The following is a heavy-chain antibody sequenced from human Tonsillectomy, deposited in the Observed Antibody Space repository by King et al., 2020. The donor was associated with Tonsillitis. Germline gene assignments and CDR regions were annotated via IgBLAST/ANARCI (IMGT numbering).Heavy chain of an antibody. D-gene: IGHD2-15*01. V-gene: IGHV1-69*01. CDR1: GCTFSSYA. CDR2: IIPIFGTA. J-gene: IGHJ5*02. CDR3: ARENRTNPYCSGGSCYSQGEDWFDP. Sequence: VQLVESGAEVKKPGSSVKVSCKASGCTFSSYAISWVRQAPGQGLEWMGGIIPIFGTANYAQKFQGRVTITADESTSTAYMELSSLRSEDTAVYYCARENRTNPYCSGGSCYSQGEDWFDPWGQGTLVTVSS.